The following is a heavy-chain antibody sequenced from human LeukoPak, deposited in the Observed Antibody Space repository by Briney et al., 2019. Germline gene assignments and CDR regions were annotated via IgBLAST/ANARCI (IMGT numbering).Heavy chain of an antibody. J-gene: IGHJ3*02. CDR3: AKDCLRGVVIIRGDAFDI. Sequence: GGSLRLSCAASGFTFSSYAMSWVRQAPGKGLEWVSAISGSGGSTYYADSVKGRFTISRDNSKNTLYLQMNSLRAEDTAVYYCAKDCLRGVVIIRGDAFDIWGQGTMVTVSS. CDR1: GFTFSSYA. CDR2: ISGSGGST. D-gene: IGHD3-3*01. V-gene: IGHV3-23*01.